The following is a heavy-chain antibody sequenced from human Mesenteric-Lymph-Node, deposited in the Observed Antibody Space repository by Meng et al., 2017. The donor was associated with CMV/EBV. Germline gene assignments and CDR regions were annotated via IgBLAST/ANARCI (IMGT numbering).Heavy chain of an antibody. CDR2: INPKTGGR. CDR1: GYTFIDYY. J-gene: IGHJ4*02. Sequence: QVQLVQSGAEVKKPGASVRVSFKASGYTFIDYYINWVRQAPGQGLEWMGRINPKTGGRSYAQNFQSRVTMTRDTSINTAYMEVNRLNSDDTAMYYCARDRDTDWYSPFDYWGPGTLVTVSS. CDR3: ARDRDTDWYSPFDY. V-gene: IGHV1-2*06. D-gene: IGHD3-9*01.